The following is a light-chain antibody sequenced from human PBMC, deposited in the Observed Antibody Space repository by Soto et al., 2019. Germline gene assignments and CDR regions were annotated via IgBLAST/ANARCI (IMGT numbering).Light chain of an antibody. CDR3: QQYGSSPFT. CDR2: GAS. CDR1: QSVSSSY. V-gene: IGKV3-20*01. Sequence: EIVLTQSPGTLPLSPGERATLSCRASQSVSSSYLAWYQQKPGQAPRLLIYGASSRATGIPDRFSGSGSGTDFTLTISRLEPGDFAVYYCQQYGSSPFTFGGGTKV. J-gene: IGKJ4*01.